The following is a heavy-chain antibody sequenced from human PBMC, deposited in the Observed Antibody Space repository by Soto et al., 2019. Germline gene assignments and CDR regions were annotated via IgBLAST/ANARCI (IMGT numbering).Heavy chain of an antibody. D-gene: IGHD4-17*01. CDR2: ISYDGSNK. Sequence: QVQLVESGGGVVQPGRSLRLSCAASGFTFSSYAMHWVRQAPGKGLEWVAVISYDGSNKYYADSVKGRFTISRDNSKNTLYLQMNSLRAEDTAVYYCATIRMTTVTNGAFDIWGQGTMVTVSS. CDR3: ATIRMTTVTNGAFDI. CDR1: GFTFSSYA. V-gene: IGHV3-30-3*01. J-gene: IGHJ3*02.